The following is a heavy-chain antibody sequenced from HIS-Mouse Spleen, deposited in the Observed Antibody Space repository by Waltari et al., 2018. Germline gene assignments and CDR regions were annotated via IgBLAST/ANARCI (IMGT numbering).Heavy chain of an antibody. D-gene: IGHD6-13*01. V-gene: IGHV4-39*07. CDR3: AREIPYSSSWYDWYFDL. CDR1: GGSISSSSYY. J-gene: IGHJ2*01. Sequence: QLQLQESGPGLVKPSETLSLTCTVSGGSISSSSYYWGWIRQPPGKGLEWIGSIYYSGSTYYNPSLKSGVTISVDTPKNPFSLKLSSVTAADTAVYYCAREIPYSSSWYDWYFDLWGRGTLVTVSS. CDR2: IYYSGST.